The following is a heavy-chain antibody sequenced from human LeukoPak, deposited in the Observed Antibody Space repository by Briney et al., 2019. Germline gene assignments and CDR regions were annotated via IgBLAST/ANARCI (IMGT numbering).Heavy chain of an antibody. CDR2: IYPDGRT. J-gene: IGHJ4*02. D-gene: IGHD4-17*01. CDR1: GFTVTDNY. Sequence: GGSLRLSCAVSGFTVTDNYMSWVRQAPGKGLQWVSVIYPDGRTYYADSVKGRFTISRDISRNTLLLQMNSLRPDDTAVHYCARTNTAYGDYGYWGQGALVTASS. CDR3: ARTNTAYGDYGY. V-gene: IGHV3-53*01.